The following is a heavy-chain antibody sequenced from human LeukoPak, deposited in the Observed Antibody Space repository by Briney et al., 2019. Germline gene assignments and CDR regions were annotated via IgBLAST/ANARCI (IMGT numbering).Heavy chain of an antibody. CDR2: ISGSGT. D-gene: IGHD4-17*01. V-gene: IGHV3-23*01. CDR3: AKDPNGDYIGTFDV. Sequence: GGSLRLSCAASGFTFSSYAMSWVRQAPGKGLEWVSSISGSGTQYADSVQGRFTISRDNSKNTLYLQMNSLRAEDTAVYYCAKDPNGDYIGTFDVWGQGTMVTVSS. J-gene: IGHJ3*01. CDR1: GFTFSSYA.